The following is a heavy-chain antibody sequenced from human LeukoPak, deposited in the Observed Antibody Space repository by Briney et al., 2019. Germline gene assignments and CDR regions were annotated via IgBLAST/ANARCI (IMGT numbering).Heavy chain of an antibody. CDR3: ARDRGYCSSTSCYTRFDY. V-gene: IGHV4-59*01. CDR2: IYYSGST. J-gene: IGHJ4*02. Sequence: SETLSLTCTVSGGSISSYYWSWIRQPPGKGLEWIGYIYYSGSTNFNPSLKSRVTISVDTSKNQFSLKLSSVTAADTAVYYCARDRGYCSSTSCYTRFDYWGQGTLVTVSS. CDR1: GGSISSYY. D-gene: IGHD2-2*02.